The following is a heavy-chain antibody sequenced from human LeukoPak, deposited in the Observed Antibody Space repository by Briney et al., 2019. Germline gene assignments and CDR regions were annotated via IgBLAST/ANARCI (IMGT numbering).Heavy chain of an antibody. D-gene: IGHD3-16*01. CDR1: GGTFSSYA. V-gene: IGHV1-69*05. Sequence: ASAKVSCKASGGTFSSYAISWVRQAPGQGLEWMGGIIPIFGTANYAQKFQGRVTITTDESTSTAYMELSSLRSEDTAVYYCARDHSLWGPSYFDYWGQGTLVTVSS. J-gene: IGHJ4*02. CDR2: IIPIFGTA. CDR3: ARDHSLWGPSYFDY.